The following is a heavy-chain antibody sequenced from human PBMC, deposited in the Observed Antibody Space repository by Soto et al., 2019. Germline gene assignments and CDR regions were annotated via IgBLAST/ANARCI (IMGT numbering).Heavy chain of an antibody. CDR2: IYYSGST. Sequence: PSETLSLTCTVSGGSISSGDYYWSWIRQPPGKGLEWIGYIYYSGSTYYNPSLKSRVTISVDTSKNQFSLKLSSVTAADTAVYYCARGSSLLLWFGELPHYFDYWGQGTLVTVSS. CDR1: GGSISSGDYY. J-gene: IGHJ4*02. V-gene: IGHV4-30-4*02. D-gene: IGHD3-10*01. CDR3: ARGSSLLLWFGELPHYFDY.